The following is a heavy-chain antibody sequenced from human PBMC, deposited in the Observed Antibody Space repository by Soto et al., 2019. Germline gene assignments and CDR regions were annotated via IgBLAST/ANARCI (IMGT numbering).Heavy chain of an antibody. CDR1: GYSFTSYW. J-gene: IGHJ5*02. D-gene: IGHD3-3*01. CDR2: IYPGDSDT. V-gene: IGHV5-51*01. Sequence: PGESLKISCKGSGYSFTSYWIGWVRQMPGKGLEWMGIIYPGDSDTRYSPSFQGQVTISADKSISTAYLQWSSLKASDTAMYYCARLGFWSGYLNNWFDPWGQGTLVTVSS. CDR3: ARLGFWSGYLNNWFDP.